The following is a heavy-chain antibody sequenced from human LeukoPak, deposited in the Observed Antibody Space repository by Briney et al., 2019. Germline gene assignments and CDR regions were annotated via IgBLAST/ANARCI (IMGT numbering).Heavy chain of an antibody. J-gene: IGHJ6*03. Sequence: SQTLSLTCTVSGGSISSGSYYWSWIRQPAGKGLEWIGRIYTSGSTNYNPSLKSRVTISVDTSKNQFSLKLSSVTAADTAVYYCARDTYYYYYMDVWGKGTTGTISS. CDR3: ARDTYYYYYMDV. CDR1: GGSISSGSYY. CDR2: IYTSGST. V-gene: IGHV4-61*02.